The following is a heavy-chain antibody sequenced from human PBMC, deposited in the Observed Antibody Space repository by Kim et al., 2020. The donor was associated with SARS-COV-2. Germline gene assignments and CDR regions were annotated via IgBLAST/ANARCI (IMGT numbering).Heavy chain of an antibody. CDR2: IYYSGST. CDR1: GGSISSYY. V-gene: IGHV4-59*01. Sequence: SETLSLTCTVSGGSISSYYWSWIRQPPGKGLEWIGYIYYSGSTNYNPSLKSRVTISVDTSKNQFSLKLSSVTAADTAVYYCARTVGGSYYDEGAFDIWGQGTMVTVSS. D-gene: IGHD1-26*01. CDR3: ARTVGGSYYDEGAFDI. J-gene: IGHJ3*02.